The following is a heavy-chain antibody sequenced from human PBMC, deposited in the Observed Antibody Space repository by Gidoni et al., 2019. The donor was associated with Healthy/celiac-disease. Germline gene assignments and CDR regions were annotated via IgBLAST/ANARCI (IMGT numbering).Heavy chain of an antibody. V-gene: IGHV5-51*01. J-gene: IGHJ5*02. D-gene: IGHD6-13*01. CDR1: GYSFTSYW. CDR2: IYPGDADT. Sequence: EVQLVQSGAEVKKPGESLKISCKGSGYSFTSYWIGWVRQMPGKGLAWMGIIYPGDADTRYSPSFQGQVTISADKSISTAYLQWSSLKASDTAMYYCARLLDGGGEAAAVDNWFDPWGQGTLVTVSS. CDR3: ARLLDGGGEAAAVDNWFDP.